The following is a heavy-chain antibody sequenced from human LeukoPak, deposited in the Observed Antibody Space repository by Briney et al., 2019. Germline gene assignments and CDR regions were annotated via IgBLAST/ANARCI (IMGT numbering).Heavy chain of an antibody. J-gene: IGHJ4*02. CDR2: IKQDGSKL. D-gene: IGHD1-26*01. CDR3: ARWEARDTWVYDY. Sequence: GGSLRLSCAASGFTLSNYWMSWVRQAPGKGLEWVANIKQDGSKLSYVDSVKGRFTVSRDNAKNSLYLQMNSLRAEDTAVYYCARWEARDTWVYDYWGQGALVTVSS. V-gene: IGHV3-7*01. CDR1: GFTLSNYW.